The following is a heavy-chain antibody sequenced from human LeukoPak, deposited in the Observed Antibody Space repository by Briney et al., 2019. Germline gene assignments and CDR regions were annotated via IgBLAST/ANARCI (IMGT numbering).Heavy chain of an antibody. V-gene: IGHV3-23*01. J-gene: IGHJ4*02. D-gene: IGHD2-2*01. CDR3: VKRTMAGVLERRTYYFDY. CDR1: GFTFSNTA. Sequence: GGSLRLSCAASGFTFSNTAMSWVRQAPGKGLEWLSIISGSGLNAYYADSVKGRFTISRDNSKSTLFLQMNSLRAEDTALYYCVKRTMAGVLERRTYYFDYWGQGTLVTVSS. CDR2: ISGSGLNA.